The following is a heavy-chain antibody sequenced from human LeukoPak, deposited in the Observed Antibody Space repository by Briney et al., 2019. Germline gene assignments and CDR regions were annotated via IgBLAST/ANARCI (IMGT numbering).Heavy chain of an antibody. Sequence: GGSLRLSCAASGFTFSSYNMNWVRQAPGKGLEWVSYISSSSTTIYYADSVRGRFTISRDNAKNSLYLQMNSLRAEDTAVYYCAGLVDIETFDYWGRGTLVTVSS. J-gene: IGHJ4*02. D-gene: IGHD5-12*01. CDR3: AGLVDIETFDY. CDR1: GFTFSSYN. V-gene: IGHV3-48*04. CDR2: ISSSSTTI.